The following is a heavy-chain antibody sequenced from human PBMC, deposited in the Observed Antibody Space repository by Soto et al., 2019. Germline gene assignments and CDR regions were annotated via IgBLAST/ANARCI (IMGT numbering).Heavy chain of an antibody. V-gene: IGHV4-4*02. Sequence: QVQLQESGPGLVRPSGTLSLTCAVSGASISSTTSGNWWSWVRQPPGKGLEWIGAIYHSGSTNYNPSLKSGVTMSVGKSKSQFSLKLTSVTAADTAVYYCARMVGATLVDFWGQGTLVTVS. CDR1: GASISSTTSGNW. CDR2: IYHSGST. CDR3: ARMVGATLVDF. D-gene: IGHD1-26*01. J-gene: IGHJ4*02.